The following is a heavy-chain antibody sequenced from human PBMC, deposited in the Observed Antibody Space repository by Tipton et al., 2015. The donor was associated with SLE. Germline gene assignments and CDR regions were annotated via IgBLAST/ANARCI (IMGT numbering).Heavy chain of an antibody. J-gene: IGHJ4*02. CDR1: GFTFSSYS. D-gene: IGHD2-2*02. V-gene: IGHV3-21*01. Sequence: SLRLSCAASGFTFSSYSMNWVRQAPGKGLEWVSSISSSSSYIYYADSVKGRFTISRDNAKNSLYLQMNSLRAEDTAVYYCARDRLCSSTSCYTLDYWGQGTLVTVSS. CDR2: ISSSSSYI. CDR3: ARDRLCSSTSCYTLDY.